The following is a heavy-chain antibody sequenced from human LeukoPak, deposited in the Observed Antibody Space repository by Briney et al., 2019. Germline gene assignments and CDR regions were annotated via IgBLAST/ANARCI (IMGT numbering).Heavy chain of an antibody. D-gene: IGHD1-7*01. CDR3: ARDETFGELPLPFYYYYGMDV. V-gene: IGHV1-18*01. CDR1: GYTFTSYG. Sequence: ASVKVSCEASGYTFTSYGISWVRQAPGQGLEWMGWISAYNGNTNYAQKLQGRVTMTTDTSTSTAYMELRSLRSDDAAVYYCARDETFGELPLPFYYYYGMDVWGQGTTVTVSS. J-gene: IGHJ6*02. CDR2: ISAYNGNT.